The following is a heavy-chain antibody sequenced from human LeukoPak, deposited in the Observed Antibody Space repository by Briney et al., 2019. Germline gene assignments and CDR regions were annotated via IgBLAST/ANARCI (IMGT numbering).Heavy chain of an antibody. Sequence: GGSLRLSCAASGFTFRNVWTSWVRQAPGKGLEWVGRIKSKSDGGTTDYAAPVKGRFTISRDDSKNMLYLQMNSLKIEDTAVYYCTGRANGYWGRGTLVTVSS. D-gene: IGHD2-8*01. CDR2: IKSKSDGGTT. CDR3: TGRANGY. CDR1: GFTFRNVW. J-gene: IGHJ4*02. V-gene: IGHV3-15*01.